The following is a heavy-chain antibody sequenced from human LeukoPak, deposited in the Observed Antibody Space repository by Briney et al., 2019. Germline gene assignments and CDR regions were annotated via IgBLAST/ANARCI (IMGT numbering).Heavy chain of an antibody. CDR3: ARVLHSGSHDFDY. CDR1: GGTFSSYA. D-gene: IGHD1-26*01. J-gene: IGHJ4*02. CDR2: INPSGGST. Sequence: ASVKVSCKASGGTFSSYAISWVRQAPGQGLEWMGIINPSGGSTSYAQKFQGRVTMTRDTSTSTVYMELSSLRSEDTAVYYCARVLHSGSHDFDYWGQGTLVTVSS. V-gene: IGHV1-46*01.